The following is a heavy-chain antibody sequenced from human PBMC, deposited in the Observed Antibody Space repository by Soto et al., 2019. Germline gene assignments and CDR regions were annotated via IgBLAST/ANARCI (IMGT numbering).Heavy chain of an antibody. CDR3: ARDDSGFSYEDYYFDY. V-gene: IGHV1-69*08. Sequence: QVQLVQSGAEVKKPGSSVKVSCKASGGTFSSYTISWVRQAPGQGLEWMGRIIPILGIANDAQKFQGRVTITADKSTSTAYMELSSLRSEDTAVYYCARDDSGFSYEDYYFDYWGQGTLVTVSS. D-gene: IGHD5-12*01. CDR2: IIPILGIA. J-gene: IGHJ4*02. CDR1: GGTFSSYT.